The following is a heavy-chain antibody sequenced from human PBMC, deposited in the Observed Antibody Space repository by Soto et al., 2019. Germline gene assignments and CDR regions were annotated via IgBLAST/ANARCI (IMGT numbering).Heavy chain of an antibody. CDR3: ATVATTSYNWFDP. Sequence: EVQLVESGGGLVQPGMSLRLSCAVSGFTFSTYWMHWFSQAPGKGLVWVSRINSAGTITSYADSVKGRFTVSRDNAKNTLYLQINSLTVDDTAVYYCATVATTSYNWFDPWGQGTLVTVSS. CDR1: GFTFSTYW. CDR2: INSAGTIT. V-gene: IGHV3-74*01. J-gene: IGHJ5*02. D-gene: IGHD5-12*01.